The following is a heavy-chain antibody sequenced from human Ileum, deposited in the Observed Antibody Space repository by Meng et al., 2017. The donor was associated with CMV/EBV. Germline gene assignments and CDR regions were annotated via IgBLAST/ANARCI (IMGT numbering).Heavy chain of an antibody. Sequence: ASVKVSFKASGYTFTSLDINWMRQATGQGLAWMGWMSPTSGRTGYAQKFQDRVTMNRNTSISTAYMELSSLTSEDTAVYYCARGVDAGVDYWGQGTLVTVSS. D-gene: IGHD2-15*01. V-gene: IGHV1-8*01. CDR2: MSPTSGRT. J-gene: IGHJ4*02. CDR3: ARGVDAGVDY. CDR1: GYTFTSLD.